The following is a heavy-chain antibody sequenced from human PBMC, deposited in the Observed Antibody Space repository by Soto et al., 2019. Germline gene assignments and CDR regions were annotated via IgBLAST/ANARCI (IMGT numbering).Heavy chain of an antibody. J-gene: IGHJ4*02. Sequence: PGGSLRLSCAASGFTFSSDWMHWVRQAPGKGLVWVSRINGDGSRTTYVDSVKGRFTISRDNAENTVFLQMNSLTAEDTAVYYCARGRYGLFGQDDWGQGTLVTVAS. D-gene: IGHD3-16*01. CDR1: GFTFSSDW. CDR2: INGDGSRT. V-gene: IGHV3-74*01. CDR3: ARGRYGLFGQDD.